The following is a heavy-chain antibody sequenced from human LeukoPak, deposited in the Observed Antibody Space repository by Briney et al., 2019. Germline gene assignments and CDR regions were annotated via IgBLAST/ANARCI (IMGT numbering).Heavy chain of an antibody. V-gene: IGHV1-8*01. Sequence: ASVKVSCKASGYTFTSYDINWVRQATGQGLEWMGWMNPNSGNTGYAQKFQGRVTMTKNTSISTAYMELSSLRSEDTAVYYCARGRYCSGGSCYSGWFEPWGQGTLVTVSS. CDR2: MNPNSGNT. D-gene: IGHD2-15*01. CDR3: ARGRYCSGGSCYSGWFEP. J-gene: IGHJ5*02. CDR1: GYTFTSYD.